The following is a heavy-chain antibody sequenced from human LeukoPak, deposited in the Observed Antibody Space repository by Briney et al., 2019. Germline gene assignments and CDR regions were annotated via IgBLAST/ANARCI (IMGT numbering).Heavy chain of an antibody. CDR2: INPNSGGT. V-gene: IGHV1-2*02. D-gene: IGHD6-19*01. CDR3: ARAVDSGWFTRPTYYFDY. CDR1: GYTFTGYY. J-gene: IGHJ4*02. Sequence: ASVKVSCKASGYTFTGYYMHWVRQAPGQGLEWMGWINPNSGGTNYVQKFQGRVTMTTDTSTSTAYMELRSLRSDDTAVYYCARAVDSGWFTRPTYYFDYWGQGTLVTVSS.